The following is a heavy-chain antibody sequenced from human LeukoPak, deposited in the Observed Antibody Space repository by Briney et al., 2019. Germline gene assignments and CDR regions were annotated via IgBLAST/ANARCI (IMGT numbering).Heavy chain of an antibody. CDR2: IYSGGST. Sequence: GGSLRLSCAASGFAVSSNYMSWVRQIPGKGLEWVSVIYSGGSTYYADSVKGRFTISRDNSKNSLYLQMNSLRAEDTAVYYCARVLSGRGSLYYYYYYMDVWGKGTTVTVSS. V-gene: IGHV3-53*01. CDR3: ARVLSGRGSLYYYYYYMDV. J-gene: IGHJ6*03. CDR1: GFAVSSNY. D-gene: IGHD3-10*01.